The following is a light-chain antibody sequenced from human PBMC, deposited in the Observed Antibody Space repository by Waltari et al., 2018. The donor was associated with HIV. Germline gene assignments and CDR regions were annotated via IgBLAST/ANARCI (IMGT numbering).Light chain of an antibody. V-gene: IGLV2-11*01. CDR3: CSYAGSSWV. CDR1: SSDVGGYNY. J-gene: IGLJ3*02. CDR2: DVS. Sequence: QSALTQPRSVSGSPGQSVTISCTGTSSDVGGYNYVPGYQRHPGKAPKLMIYDVSKRPSGVPDRFSGSKSGNTASLTISGLQAEDEADYYCCSYAGSSWVFGGGTKLTVL.